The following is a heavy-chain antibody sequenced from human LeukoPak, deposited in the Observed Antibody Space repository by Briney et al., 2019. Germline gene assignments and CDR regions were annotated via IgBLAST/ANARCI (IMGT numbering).Heavy chain of an antibody. J-gene: IGHJ4*02. CDR2: FDPEDGET. Sequence: ASVKVSCKVSGYTLTELSVHWVRQAPGKGLEWMGGFDPEDGETIYAQKFQGRVTMTEDTSTDTAYMELSSLRSEDTAVYYCATFIAAAGRRYYFDYWGQGTLVTVSS. V-gene: IGHV1-24*01. D-gene: IGHD6-13*01. CDR1: GYTLTELS. CDR3: ATFIAAAGRRYYFDY.